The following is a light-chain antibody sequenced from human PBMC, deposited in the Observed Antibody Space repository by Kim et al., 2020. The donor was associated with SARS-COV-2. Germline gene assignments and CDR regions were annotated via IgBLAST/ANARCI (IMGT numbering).Light chain of an antibody. V-gene: IGLV1-44*01. CDR2: SNN. Sequence: ELTQPPSASGTPGQRVTISCSGSSSDIGSNTVNWYQQLPGTAPKLLIYSNNQRPSGVPDRFSGSKSGTSASLAISGLQSEDEADYYCAAWDDSLNGYVFGTGTKVTVL. CDR1: SSDIGSNT. CDR3: AAWDDSLNGYV. J-gene: IGLJ1*01.